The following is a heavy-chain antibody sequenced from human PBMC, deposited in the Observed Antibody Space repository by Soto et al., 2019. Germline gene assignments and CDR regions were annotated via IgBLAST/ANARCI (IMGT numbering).Heavy chain of an antibody. CDR1: GGSISSYY. D-gene: IGHD5-12*01. CDR2: IYYSGST. V-gene: IGHV4-59*01. Sequence: PSETLSLTCTVSGGSISSYYWSWIRQPPGKGLEWIGYIYYSGSTNYNPSLKSRVTISVDTSKNQFSLKLSSVTAADTAVYYCARERYSGYDYDYCGMDVWGQGTTVTVYS. J-gene: IGHJ6*02. CDR3: ARERYSGYDYDYCGMDV.